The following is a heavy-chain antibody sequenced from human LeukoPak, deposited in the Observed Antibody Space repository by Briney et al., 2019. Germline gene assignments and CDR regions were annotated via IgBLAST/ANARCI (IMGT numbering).Heavy chain of an antibody. CDR1: GYTFTGYY. CDR2: INPNSGGT. CDR3: ARNADTYGHGDWFDP. Sequence: ASVKVSCKASGYTFTGYYMHWVRQAPGQGLEWMGWINPNSGGTNYAQKFQGRVTITADESTSTAYMELSSLRSDDTAIYYCARNADTYGHGDWFDPWGQGTLVTVSS. J-gene: IGHJ5*02. D-gene: IGHD5-18*01. V-gene: IGHV1-2*02.